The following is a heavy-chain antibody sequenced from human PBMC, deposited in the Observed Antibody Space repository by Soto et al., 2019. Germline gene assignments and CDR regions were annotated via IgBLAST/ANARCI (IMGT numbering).Heavy chain of an antibody. Sequence: EVQLVESGGGLVQPGRSLRLSCAASGFTFDDYAMHWVRQAPGKGLEWVSGISWNSGSIGYADSVKGRFTISRDNAKXXXXXXXXXXXXXXXALYYCAKDNDYIWGSYRYFDYWGQGTLVTVSS. CDR2: ISWNSGSI. D-gene: IGHD3-16*02. V-gene: IGHV3-9*01. J-gene: IGHJ4*02. CDR1: GFTFDDYA. CDR3: AKDNDYIWGSYRYFDY.